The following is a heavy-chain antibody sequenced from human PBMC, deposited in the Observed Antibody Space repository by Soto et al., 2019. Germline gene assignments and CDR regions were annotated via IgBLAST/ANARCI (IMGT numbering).Heavy chain of an antibody. D-gene: IGHD5-18*01. Sequence: PSETLSLTCAVYGGSFSGYYWSWIRQPPGNGLEWIGYIYYSGSTNYNPSLKSRVTISVDTSKNQFSLKLSSVTAADTAVYYCARGGRIQLWLNNNWFDPWGQGTLVTVSS. CDR2: IYYSGST. CDR1: GGSFSGYY. CDR3: ARGGRIQLWLNNNWFDP. V-gene: IGHV4-59*01. J-gene: IGHJ5*02.